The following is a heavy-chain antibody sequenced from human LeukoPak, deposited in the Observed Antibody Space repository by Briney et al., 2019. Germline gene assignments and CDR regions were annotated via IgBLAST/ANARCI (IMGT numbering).Heavy chain of an antibody. D-gene: IGHD6-19*01. CDR2: TYYRSKWYN. CDR3: ARVDSSGWYYFDY. Sequence: SQTLSLTCAISGDGVSTNNAAWNWIRQSPSRGLEWLGRTYYRSKWYNDYAVSVKSRITINPDTSKNQFSLQLNSVTPEDTAVYYCARVDSSGWYYFDYWGQGTLVTVSS. V-gene: IGHV6-1*01. CDR1: GDGVSTNNAA. J-gene: IGHJ4*02.